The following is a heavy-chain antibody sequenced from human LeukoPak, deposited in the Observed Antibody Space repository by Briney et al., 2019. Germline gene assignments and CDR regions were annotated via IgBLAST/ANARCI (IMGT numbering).Heavy chain of an antibody. CDR3: ASPRGSSSSWFDY. CDR2: IKHDGSEK. Sequence: GGSLRLSCAASGFIFTNYFMSLVRQAPGKGLKWVASIKHDGSEKYYVDSVRGRFTISRDNTMNSLYLQMSSLRAEDTAVYYCASPRGSSSSWFDYWGQGTLVTVSS. V-gene: IGHV3-7*01. D-gene: IGHD6-6*01. J-gene: IGHJ4*02. CDR1: GFIFTNYF.